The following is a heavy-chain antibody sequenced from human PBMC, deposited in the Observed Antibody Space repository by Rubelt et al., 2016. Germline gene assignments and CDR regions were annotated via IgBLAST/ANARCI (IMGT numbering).Heavy chain of an antibody. Sequence: QVQLQQWGAGLLKPSETLSLTCAVYGGSFSGYYWSWIRQPPGKGLEWIGEINHSGSTNYNPSLKSRVTVSVDTYKNQFSLKVGSVTAADTAVYYCARGLDNYGYWGQGTLVTVSS. D-gene: IGHD3-16*01. J-gene: IGHJ4*02. V-gene: IGHV4-34*01. CDR2: INHSGST. CDR3: ARGLDNYGY. CDR1: GGSFSGYY.